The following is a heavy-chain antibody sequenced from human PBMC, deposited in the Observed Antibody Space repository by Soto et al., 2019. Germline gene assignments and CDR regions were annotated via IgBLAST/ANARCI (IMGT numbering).Heavy chain of an antibody. J-gene: IGHJ6*02. D-gene: IGHD3-10*01. CDR1: GFTFSSYA. CDR3: VKDHLSGSVYHYYYGMDV. Sequence: GSLRLSCSASGFTFSSYALHWVRQAPGKGLEYVSTISYDGDSTDFADSVKGRFTISRDNSKNTLYLQMSSLRAEDTAVYYCVKDHLSGSVYHYYYGMDVWGQGT. CDR2: ISYDGDST. V-gene: IGHV3-64D*06.